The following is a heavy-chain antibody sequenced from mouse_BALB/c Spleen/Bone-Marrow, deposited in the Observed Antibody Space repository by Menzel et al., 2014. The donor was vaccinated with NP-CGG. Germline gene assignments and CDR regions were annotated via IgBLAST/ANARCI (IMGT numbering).Heavy chain of an antibody. Sequence: EVKLVESGPGLVKPSLTVSLTCTVTGISITTGNYRWSWIRQFPGNKLEWIGYIYYSGTITYNPSLTSRTTITRDTSKNQFFLEMNSLTAEDTATYYCARDGNYAMDYWGQGTSVTVSS. CDR2: IYYSGTI. V-gene: IGHV3-5*02. J-gene: IGHJ4*01. CDR1: GISITTGNYR. D-gene: IGHD1-1*02. CDR3: ARDGNYAMDY.